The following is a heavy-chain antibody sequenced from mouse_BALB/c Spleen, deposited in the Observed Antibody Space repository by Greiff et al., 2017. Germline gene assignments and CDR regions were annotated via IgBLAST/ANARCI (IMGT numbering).Heavy chain of an antibody. V-gene: IGHV1-69*02. CDR3: TREGVRRWFAY. Sequence: QVQLQQPGAELVRPGASVKLSCKASGYTFTSYWINWVKQRPGQGLEWIGNIYPSDSYTNYNQKFKDKATLTVDKSSSTAYMQLSSPTSEDSAVYYCTREGVRRWFAYWGQGTLVTVSA. D-gene: IGHD2-14*01. CDR2: IYPSDSYT. CDR1: GYTFTSYW. J-gene: IGHJ3*01.